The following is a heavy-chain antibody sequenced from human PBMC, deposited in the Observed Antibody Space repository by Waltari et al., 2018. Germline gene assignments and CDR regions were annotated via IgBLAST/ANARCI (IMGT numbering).Heavy chain of an antibody. CDR3: AQLGSDYYYGMDV. CDR1: GFTFSSYA. CDR2: ISGSDGRT. D-gene: IGHD2-15*01. J-gene: IGHJ6*02. V-gene: IGHV3-23*01. Sequence: EVQLLESGGGLVQPGGSLRLSCAASGFTFSSYAMSWVRQAPGKGLEWVSAISGSDGRTYYADFVKGLFTISRDNSKNTLYLQMNSLIAEDTAIYYCAQLGSDYYYGMDVWGQGTTVTVSS.